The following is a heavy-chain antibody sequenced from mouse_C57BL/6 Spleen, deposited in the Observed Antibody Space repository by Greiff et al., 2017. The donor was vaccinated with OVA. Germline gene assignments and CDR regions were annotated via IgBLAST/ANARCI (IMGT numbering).Heavy chain of an antibody. J-gene: IGHJ4*01. D-gene: IGHD2-1*01. V-gene: IGHV1-69*01. CDR1: GYTFTSYW. Sequence: QVQLQQPGAELVMPGASVKLSCKASGYTFTSYWMHWVKQRPGQGLEWIREIDPSDSYTNYNQKFKGKSTLTVDKSSSTAYMQLSSLTSEDSAVYYCARGGGNYGYGYYYAMDYWGQGTSVTVSS. CDR2: IDPSDSYT. CDR3: ARGGGNYGYGYYYAMDY.